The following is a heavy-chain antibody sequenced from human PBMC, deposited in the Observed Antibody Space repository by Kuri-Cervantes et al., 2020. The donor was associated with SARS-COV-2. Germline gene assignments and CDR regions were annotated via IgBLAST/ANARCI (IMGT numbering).Heavy chain of an antibody. D-gene: IGHD4-11*01. Sequence: SETLSLTCTVSGYSISSGYYWGWIRQPPGKGLEWIGSIYHSGSTYYNPSLKSRVTISVDTSKNQFSLKLSSVTAADTAVYYCARDLGVTTSWFDPWGQGTLVTVSS. CDR2: IYHSGST. CDR3: ARDLGVTTSWFDP. J-gene: IGHJ5*02. CDR1: GYSISSGYY. V-gene: IGHV4-38-2*02.